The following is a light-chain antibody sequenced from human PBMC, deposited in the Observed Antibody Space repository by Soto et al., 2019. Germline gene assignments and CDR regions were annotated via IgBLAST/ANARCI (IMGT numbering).Light chain of an antibody. Sequence: EIVMTQSPATRSGSPGERGTACCRASQSVSSNLAWYQQKPGQAPRLLIYGASTRATGIPARISGSGSGTEFTLTITSLQPEDFAVYYCQQYNKWRTFGQGTKVDIK. V-gene: IGKV3-15*01. CDR1: QSVSSN. CDR3: QQYNKWRT. CDR2: GAS. J-gene: IGKJ1*01.